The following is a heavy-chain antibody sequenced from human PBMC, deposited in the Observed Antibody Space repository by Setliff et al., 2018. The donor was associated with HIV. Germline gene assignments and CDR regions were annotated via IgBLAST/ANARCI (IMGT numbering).Heavy chain of an antibody. CDR2: IDPADSYT. V-gene: IGHV5-10-1*01. CDR1: GFSFTSYW. J-gene: IGHJ5*01. D-gene: IGHD3-10*01. CDR3: ARHFGYNPGWFDS. Sequence: GESLKISCKGTGFSFTSYWISWVRQMPGKGLEWMGRIDPADSYTHYSPSFQGHITISIDKSISSASLHWSSLRTSDTAIYYCARHFGYNPGWFDSWGQGTLVTVSS.